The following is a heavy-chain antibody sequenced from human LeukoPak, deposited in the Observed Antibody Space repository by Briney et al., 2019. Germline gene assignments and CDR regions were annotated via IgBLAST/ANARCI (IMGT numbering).Heavy chain of an antibody. J-gene: IGHJ4*02. CDR2: IYHSGSA. CDR1: GGSISSNY. D-gene: IGHD6-19*01. Sequence: TSETLSLTCTVSGGSISSNYWSWIRQPPGKGLEWIGYIYHSGSAYYNPSLKSRVTISVDRSKNQFSLKLSSVTAADTAVYYCARVAVAGLLKYFDYWGQGTLVTVSS. V-gene: IGHV4-59*12. CDR3: ARVAVAGLLKYFDY.